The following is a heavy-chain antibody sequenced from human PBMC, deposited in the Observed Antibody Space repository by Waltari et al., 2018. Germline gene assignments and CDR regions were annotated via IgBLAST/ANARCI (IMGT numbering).Heavy chain of an antibody. V-gene: IGHV5-51*01. D-gene: IGHD5-12*01. CDR3: ARPRYSGYDYEV. CDR2: IELEYSET. Sequence: EVQLVQSGAEVKKPGESLKISCKGSGFSFNSYWIGWVRQMPGKGLGWMGNIELEYSETTYSPPCQGQVTLSVYKSTNPAYLQWSSLKASDTAMYYCARPRYSGYDYEVWGQGTLVTVSS. CDR1: GFSFNSYW. J-gene: IGHJ4*02.